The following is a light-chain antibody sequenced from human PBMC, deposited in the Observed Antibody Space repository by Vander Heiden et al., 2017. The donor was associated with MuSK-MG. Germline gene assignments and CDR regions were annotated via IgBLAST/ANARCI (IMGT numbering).Light chain of an antibody. J-gene: IGKJ5*01. V-gene: IGKV3-20*01. CDR2: ATS. CDR3: QQYGTSLPIT. CDR1: QRNDSTY. Sequence: EIVLTPPPGTLPLSPGERATLPCRASQRNDSTYFAWYQQKPGQAPGLLIYATSGRATGVPDRFSGSGSGTDFTLTISRLEPEDFAVYYCQQYGTSLPITFGRGTRLEIK.